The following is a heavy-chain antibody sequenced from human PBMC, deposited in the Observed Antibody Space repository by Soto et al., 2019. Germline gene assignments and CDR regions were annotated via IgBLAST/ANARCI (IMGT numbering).Heavy chain of an antibody. J-gene: IGHJ4*02. V-gene: IGHV3-74*01. CDR2: INSDGSTT. CDR3: ARDSYGGNSDFDY. Sequence: EVQLVESGGGLVQPGVSLRLSCAASGFTFSSFWMHWVRQAPGKGLVWVSRINSDGSTTSYADSVKGRFTISRDNAKNTLYLQMNSLRAEDRAVYYCARDSYGGNSDFDYWGQGTLVTVSS. D-gene: IGHD4-17*01. CDR1: GFTFSSFW.